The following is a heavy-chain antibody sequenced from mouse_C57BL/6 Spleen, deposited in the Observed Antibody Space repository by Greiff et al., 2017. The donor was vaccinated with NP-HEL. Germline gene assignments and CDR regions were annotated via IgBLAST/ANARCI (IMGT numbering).Heavy chain of an antibody. Sequence: QVQLQQSGAELVRPGTSVKVSCKASGYAFTNYLIEWVKQRPGQGLEWIGVINPGSGGTNYNEKFKGKATLTADKSSSAYYMQLSSLTSEDSAVYFCARRTGTSGGYWGQGTTLTVSS. D-gene: IGHD4-1*01. CDR2: INPGSGGT. CDR1: GYAFTNYL. J-gene: IGHJ2*01. V-gene: IGHV1-54*01. CDR3: ARRTGTSGGY.